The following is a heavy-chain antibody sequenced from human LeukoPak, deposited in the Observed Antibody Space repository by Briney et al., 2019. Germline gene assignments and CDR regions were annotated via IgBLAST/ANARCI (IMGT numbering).Heavy chain of an antibody. V-gene: IGHV4-38-2*01. Sequence: SETLSLTCAVSGYSISSGYYWGWIRQPPGKGLEWIGSIYHSGSTYYNPSLKSRVTISVDTSKNQFSLKLSSVTAADTAVYYCARQGHSSSPTLYYFDYWGQGTLVTVSS. CDR3: ARQGHSSSPTLYYFDY. D-gene: IGHD6-13*01. J-gene: IGHJ4*02. CDR1: GYSISSGYY. CDR2: IYHSGST.